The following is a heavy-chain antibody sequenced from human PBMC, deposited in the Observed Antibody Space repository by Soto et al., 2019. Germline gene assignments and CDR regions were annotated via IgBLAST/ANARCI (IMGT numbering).Heavy chain of an antibody. D-gene: IGHD1-7*01. CDR3: AGTTLDYMDV. CDR2: IYYSGST. V-gene: IGHV4-59*01. CDR1: GGSISSYY. Sequence: SETLSLTCTVSGGSISSYYWSWIRQPPGKGLEWIGYIYYSGSTNYNPSLKSRVTISVDTSKNQFSLKLSSVTAANTAVYYCAGTTLDYMDVWGKGTTVTVSS. J-gene: IGHJ6*03.